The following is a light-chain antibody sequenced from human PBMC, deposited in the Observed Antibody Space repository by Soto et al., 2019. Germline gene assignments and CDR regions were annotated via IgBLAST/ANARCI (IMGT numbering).Light chain of an antibody. CDR3: AAWDDSLSAVV. J-gene: IGLJ2*01. Sequence: QCVLTQPPSASGTPGQRVTISCSGSSSNIGSNYVYWYQQFPGSAPKLLIYRNDQRPSGVPDRFSGSKSGTSASLAISGPRSEDEADYYCAAWDDSLSAVVLGGGTKLTVL. V-gene: IGLV1-47*01. CDR1: SSNIGSNY. CDR2: RND.